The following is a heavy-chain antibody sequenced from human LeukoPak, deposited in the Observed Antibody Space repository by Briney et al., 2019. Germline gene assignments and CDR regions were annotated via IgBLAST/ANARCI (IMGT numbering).Heavy chain of an antibody. CDR2: ISYDGSNK. J-gene: IGHJ4*02. CDR1: GFTFSSYA. CDR3: ASELGYCSSTSRPNSPFNY. D-gene: IGHD2-2*01. Sequence: GRSLRLSCAASGFTFSSYAMHWVRQAPGKGLEWVAVISYDGSNKYYADSVKGRFTISRDNSKNTLHLQMNSLRAEDTAVYYCASELGYCSSTSRPNSPFNYWGQGTLVTVSS. V-gene: IGHV3-30-3*01.